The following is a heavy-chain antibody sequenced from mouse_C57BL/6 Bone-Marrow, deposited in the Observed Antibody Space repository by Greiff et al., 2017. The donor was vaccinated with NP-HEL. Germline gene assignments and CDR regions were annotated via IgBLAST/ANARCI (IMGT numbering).Heavy chain of an antibody. D-gene: IGHD3-3*01. V-gene: IGHV1-64*01. J-gene: IGHJ4*01. Sequence: VQLQQPGAELVKPGASVKLSCKASGYTFTSYWMHWVKQRPGQGLEWIGMIHPNSGSTNYNEKLKSKATLTVDKSSSTAYMQLSSLTSEDSAVYYCVREGPYYYAMDYWGQGTSVTVSS. CDR2: IHPNSGST. CDR3: VREGPYYYAMDY. CDR1: GYTFTSYW.